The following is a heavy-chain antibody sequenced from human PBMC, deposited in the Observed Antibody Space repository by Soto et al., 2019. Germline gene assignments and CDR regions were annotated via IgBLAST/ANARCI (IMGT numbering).Heavy chain of an antibody. Sequence: GGSLRLSCEASGFTFRNYWMHWVRQAPGKGLVWVSRISSDGSSTTYADSVKGRFTISRDNAKSTLYLQMNSLRAEDTAVYYCARAGAPSDYWGQGTLVTVSS. J-gene: IGHJ4*02. CDR2: ISSDGSST. V-gene: IGHV3-74*03. CDR1: GFTFRNYW. D-gene: IGHD7-27*01. CDR3: ARAGAPSDY.